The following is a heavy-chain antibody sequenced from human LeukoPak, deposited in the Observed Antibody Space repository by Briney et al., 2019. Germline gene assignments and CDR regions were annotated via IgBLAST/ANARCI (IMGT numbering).Heavy chain of an antibody. V-gene: IGHV4-34*01. CDR1: GGSFSGYH. CDR2: INHSGST. D-gene: IGHD5-12*01. CDR3: ARGGPGYSGYGGWLDP. J-gene: IGHJ5*02. Sequence: PSETLSLTCVVYGGSFSGYHWSWIRQPPGKGLEWIGEINHSGSTNYNPSLKSRVIISVDTSNNQFSLKVNSLTAADTAVYYCARGGPGYSGYGGWLDPWGQGTLVTVSS.